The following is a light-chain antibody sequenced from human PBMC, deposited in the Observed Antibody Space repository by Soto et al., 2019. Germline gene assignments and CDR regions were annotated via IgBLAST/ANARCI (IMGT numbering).Light chain of an antibody. J-gene: IGLJ1*01. CDR3: CSYAGNHDYV. V-gene: IGLV2-8*01. CDR2: EVT. CDR1: SSDVGGYDY. Sequence: QSALTQPPSASGSPGQSVAISCTGSSSDVGGYDYVSWYQQHPGKAPKLMIYEVTKRPSGVPDRFSGSKSGNTASLTVSGLQAEDEADYYCCSYAGNHDYVFGTGTKVTV.